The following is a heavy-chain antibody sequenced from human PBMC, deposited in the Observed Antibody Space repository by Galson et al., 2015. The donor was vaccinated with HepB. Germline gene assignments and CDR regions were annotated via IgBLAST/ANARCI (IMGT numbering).Heavy chain of an antibody. CDR3: ARTRRLITSGGNYYYMDV. J-gene: IGHJ6*03. CDR2: VDWDDDE. D-gene: IGHD1-26*01. V-gene: IGHV2-70*17. CDR1: GFSLTTAGMC. Sequence: ALVKPTQTLTLTCAFSGFSLTTAGMCVSWIRQPPGRALEWLARVDWDDDEFYSASLRTRLTISKDTSKNQAVLTMTNMDPADTGTYYYARTRRLITSGGNYYYMDVWGEGTPVTVSS.